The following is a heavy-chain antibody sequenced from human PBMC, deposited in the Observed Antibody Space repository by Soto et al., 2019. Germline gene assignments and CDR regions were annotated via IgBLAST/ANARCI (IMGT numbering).Heavy chain of an antibody. J-gene: IGHJ5*02. CDR2: INSDGSST. Sequence: GGSLRLSCAASGFTFSSYWMHWVRQAPGKGLVWVSRINSDGSSTSYADSVKGRFTISRDNAKNTLYLQMNSLRAEDTAVYYCAREGKNDILTGYRLTATKTSHNWFDPWGQGTLVTVSS. D-gene: IGHD3-9*01. CDR1: GFTFSSYW. V-gene: IGHV3-74*01. CDR3: AREGKNDILTGYRLTATKTSHNWFDP.